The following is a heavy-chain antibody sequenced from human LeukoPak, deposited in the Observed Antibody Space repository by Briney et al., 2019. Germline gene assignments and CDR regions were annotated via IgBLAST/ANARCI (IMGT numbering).Heavy chain of an antibody. CDR2: IRYDGSNK. CDR3: ARVSNYYGSGNYQKQFDY. CDR1: GFPFISYG. Sequence: GGALRLSCAASGFPFISYGMQWVRQAPGKGLEWVAFIRYDGSNKYYADSVKGRFTISRDSAKNSLYLQMNSLRAEDTAVYYCARVSNYYGSGNYQKQFDYWGQGTLVTVSS. V-gene: IGHV3-30*02. D-gene: IGHD3-10*01. J-gene: IGHJ4*02.